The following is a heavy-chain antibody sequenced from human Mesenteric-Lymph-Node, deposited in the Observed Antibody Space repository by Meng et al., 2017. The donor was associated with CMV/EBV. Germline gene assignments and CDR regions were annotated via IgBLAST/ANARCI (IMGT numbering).Heavy chain of an antibody. D-gene: IGHD3-22*01. CDR2: IRYDGSNK. Sequence: GGSLRLSCAASGFTFSSYGMHWVRQAPGKGLEWVAFIRYDGSNKYYADSVKGRFTISRDNAKNSLYLQMNSLRAEDTAVYYCARETPYYYDSSGTFDYWGQGTLVTVSS. CDR1: GFTFSSYG. CDR3: ARETPYYYDSSGTFDY. J-gene: IGHJ4*02. V-gene: IGHV3-30*02.